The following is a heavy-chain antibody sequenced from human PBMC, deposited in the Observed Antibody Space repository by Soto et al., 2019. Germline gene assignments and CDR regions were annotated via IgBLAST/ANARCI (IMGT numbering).Heavy chain of an antibody. CDR1: GYTFTNYG. Sequence: QVQLVQSGAEVKKPGASVKVSCKASGYTFTNYGITWVRQAPGQGLEWMGWISGYSGNTDYAQKLQGRVTMTTDTATRTAYMELRSLRSDDAAVYYCARKVAGVLFDYWGQGTLVTVSS. V-gene: IGHV1-18*01. D-gene: IGHD5-12*01. CDR3: ARKVAGVLFDY. J-gene: IGHJ4*02. CDR2: ISGYSGNT.